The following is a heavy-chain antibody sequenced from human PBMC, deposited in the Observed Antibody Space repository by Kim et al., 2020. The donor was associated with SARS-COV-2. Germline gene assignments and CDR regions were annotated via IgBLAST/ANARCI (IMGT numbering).Heavy chain of an antibody. CDR2: IDPSDSYT. CDR3: ARPHYYYDSSGYYRYYFDY. J-gene: IGHJ4*02. D-gene: IGHD3-22*01. Sequence: GESLKISCKGSGYSFTSYWISWVRQMPGKGLEWMGRIDPSDSYTNYSPSFQGHVTISADKSISTAYLQWSSLKASDTAMYYCARPHYYYDSSGYYRYYFDYWGQGTLVTVSS. CDR1: GYSFTSYW. V-gene: IGHV5-10-1*01.